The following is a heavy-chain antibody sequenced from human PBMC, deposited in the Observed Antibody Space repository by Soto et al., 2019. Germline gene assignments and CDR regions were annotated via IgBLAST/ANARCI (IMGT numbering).Heavy chain of an antibody. D-gene: IGHD3-16*01. CDR1: GFTLRGYW. Sequence: EVQLVESGGGLVQPGGSLRLTCEASGFTLRGYWMSWVRQAPGKGLEWVANIKQDGSNKYYLDSVKGRFTISRDNDQKSRFLQMDNLGVGEPAVYFLAGGGGNFDQWGQGILVTVSS. J-gene: IGHJ4*02. CDR2: IKQDGSNK. V-gene: IGHV3-7*04. CDR3: AGGGGNFDQ.